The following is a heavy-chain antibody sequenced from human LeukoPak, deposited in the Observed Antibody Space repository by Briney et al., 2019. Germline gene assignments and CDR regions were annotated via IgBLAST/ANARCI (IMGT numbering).Heavy chain of an antibody. CDR2: ISSSSSYI. V-gene: IGHV3-21*01. Sequence: PGGSLRLSCAASGFTFSSYSMNWVRQAPGKGLEWVSSISSSSSYIYYADSVKGRFTISRDNAKNSLYLQMNSLRAEDTAVYYCARDPNPYCSSTSCDDAFDIWGQGTMVTVSS. J-gene: IGHJ3*02. CDR1: GFTFSSYS. CDR3: ARDPNPYCSSTSCDDAFDI. D-gene: IGHD2-2*01.